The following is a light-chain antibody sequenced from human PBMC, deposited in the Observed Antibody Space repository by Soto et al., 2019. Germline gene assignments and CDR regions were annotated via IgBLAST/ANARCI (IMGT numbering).Light chain of an antibody. CDR3: QQYNNWPPKT. CDR2: GAS. J-gene: IGKJ1*01. V-gene: IGKV3-15*01. CDR1: ESVSSN. Sequence: VMTQSPATLSVSPGERATLSCRASESVSSNLAWYQKRPGQAPRLLIYGASTRATDTPVRFRVIVSGTEFTLTISSLQSEDFAVYYCQQYNNWPPKTFGQGTKVDIK.